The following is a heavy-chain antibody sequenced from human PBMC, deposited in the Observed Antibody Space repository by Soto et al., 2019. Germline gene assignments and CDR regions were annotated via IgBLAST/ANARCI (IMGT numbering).Heavy chain of an antibody. CDR3: AAGLYSGGTCCSFEI. D-gene: IGHD2-15*01. J-gene: IGHJ3*02. CDR1: GFTFTNSA. CDR2: IVVGGGNT. V-gene: IGHV1-58*01. Sequence: ASVKVSCKASGFTFTNSAVQWVRQARGQRLEWIGWIVVGGGNTKYAQELQERLTITRDMSTNTAYMELSSLRSEDTAVYYCAAGLYSGGTCCSFEIWGQGTMVTVSS.